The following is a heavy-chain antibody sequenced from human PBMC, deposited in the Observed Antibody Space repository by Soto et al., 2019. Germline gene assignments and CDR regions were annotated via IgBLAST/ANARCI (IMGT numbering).Heavy chain of an antibody. CDR2: ISGSGGST. V-gene: IGHV3-23*01. CDR1: GFTFSSYA. CDR3: AKGHVDTAMVTPLFDY. Sequence: GGSLRLSCAASGFTFSSYAMSWVRQAPGKGLEWVSAISGSGGSTYYADSVKGRFTISRDNSKNTLYLQMNSLRAEDTAVYYCAKGHVDTAMVTPLFDYWGQGTLGTVSS. D-gene: IGHD5-18*01. J-gene: IGHJ4*02.